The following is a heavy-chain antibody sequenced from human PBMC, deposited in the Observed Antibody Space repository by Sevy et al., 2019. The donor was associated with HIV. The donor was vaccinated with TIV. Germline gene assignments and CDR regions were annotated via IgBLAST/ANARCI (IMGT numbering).Heavy chain of an antibody. CDR1: GFTFSSFS. V-gene: IGHV3-48*01. CDR2: ISTRSSAI. D-gene: IGHD6-13*01. J-gene: IGHJ6*02. CDR3: ARESAPGTPGGVYYYYYNMDV. Sequence: GGSLRLSCAASGFTFSSFSMNWVRQAPGKGPEWISYISTRSSAIYYADSMKGRFTISRDNSKNSLYLQMNSLIAEDTAVYYCARESAPGTPGGVYYYYYNMDVWGQGTTVTVSS.